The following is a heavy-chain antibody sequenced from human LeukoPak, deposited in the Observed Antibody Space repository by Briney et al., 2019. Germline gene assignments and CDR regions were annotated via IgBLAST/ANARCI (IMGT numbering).Heavy chain of an antibody. D-gene: IGHD4-17*01. J-gene: IGHJ4*02. Sequence: GGSLRLSCAASGFTFSSYAMSWVRQAPGKGLEWVSAISGSGGSTYYADSVKGRFTISRDNSKNTLHLQMNSLRAEDTAVYYCAKGDTNDYGDYYFDYWGQGTLVTVSS. V-gene: IGHV3-23*01. CDR2: ISGSGGST. CDR3: AKGDTNDYGDYYFDY. CDR1: GFTFSSYA.